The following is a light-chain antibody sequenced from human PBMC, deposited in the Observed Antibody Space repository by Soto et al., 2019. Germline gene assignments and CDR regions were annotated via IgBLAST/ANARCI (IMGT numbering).Light chain of an antibody. CDR2: DAY. CDR1: QSFRRL. V-gene: IGKV3-11*01. CDR3: QQRHMWPIT. Sequence: EVVLTQSPVTLSLSPGERATLSCRASQSFRRLLAWYQQKPGQAPRLLIYDAYNSATGIPPRFSGSGSGTDFNLTISSLEPVDSAVYYCQQRHMWPITFGQGTRLEIK. J-gene: IGKJ5*01.